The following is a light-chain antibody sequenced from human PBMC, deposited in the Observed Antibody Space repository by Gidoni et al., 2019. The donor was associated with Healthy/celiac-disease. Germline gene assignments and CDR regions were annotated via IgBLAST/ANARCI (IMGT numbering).Light chain of an antibody. V-gene: IGKV3-11*01. CDR3: QQRSNWPGT. J-gene: IGKJ1*01. CDR1: KSVSSY. CDR2: DAS. Sequence: EIVLTQSPATLSLSPVERATLSCRASKSVSSYLAWYQQKPGQAPRLLIDDASNRATGIPARFSGSGSWTYFILTISILEPEDFAVYYCQQRSNWPGTFGQGTKVEIK.